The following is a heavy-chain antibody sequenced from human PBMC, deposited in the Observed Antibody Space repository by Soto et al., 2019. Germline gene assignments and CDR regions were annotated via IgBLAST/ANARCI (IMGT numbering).Heavy chain of an antibody. CDR2: NNPSGGST. J-gene: IGHJ6*02. CDR3: ARERTSWRQGMDV. V-gene: IGHV1-46*01. CDR1: GYTFTSYY. D-gene: IGHD2-2*01. Sequence: QVQLVQSGAEVKKPGASLKVSCKASGYTFTSYYMHWVRQAPGQGLEWMGINNPSGGSTSYAQKFQGRVTMTRDTSTSTVYMELSSLRSEDTAVYYCARERTSWRQGMDVWGQGTTVTVSS.